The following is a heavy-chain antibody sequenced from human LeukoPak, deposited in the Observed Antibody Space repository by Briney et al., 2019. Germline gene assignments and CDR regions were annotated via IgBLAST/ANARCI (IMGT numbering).Heavy chain of an antibody. CDR2: LDHSGGT. V-gene: IGHV4-34*01. CDR3: ARVMTTRRRGAFDI. CDR1: GGSFSGYY. Sequence: SETLSLTCAVHGGSFSGYYWSWIRQPPGKGLGWIGDLDHSGGTNYNPSLKSRVTISVETSKNKFPLKLSSVTAAYTAVYYCARVMTTRRRGAFDIWGQGTMVTVSS. D-gene: IGHD1-1*01. J-gene: IGHJ3*02.